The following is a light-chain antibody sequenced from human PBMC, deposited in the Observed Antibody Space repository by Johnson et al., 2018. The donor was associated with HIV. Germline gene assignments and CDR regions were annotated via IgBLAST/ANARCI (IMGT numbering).Light chain of an antibody. V-gene: IGLV1-51*02. CDR3: GTWDSSLSAGYV. J-gene: IGLJ1*01. CDR2: ENN. CDR1: SSNIGNNY. Sequence: QSMLTQPPSVSVAPGQKVTISCSGSSSNIGNNYVSWYQQLPGTAPKLLIYENNKRPSGIPDRFSGSKSGTSATLGITGLQTGDEADYYCGTWDSSLSAGYVFGTGTKVTVL.